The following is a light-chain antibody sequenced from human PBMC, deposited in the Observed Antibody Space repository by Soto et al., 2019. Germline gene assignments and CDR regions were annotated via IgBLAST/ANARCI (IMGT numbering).Light chain of an antibody. Sequence: EIVLTQSPGTLSLSPGDTATLSCRASQVVRRSQLAWYQQKPGQAPSLLIYAASARATGIPDRFSGSGSGTDFTLTISRLQPEDFAVYFCQQYDTSWTFGQGTKVEIK. CDR3: QQYDTSWT. J-gene: IGKJ1*01. V-gene: IGKV3-20*01. CDR2: AAS. CDR1: QVVRRSQ.